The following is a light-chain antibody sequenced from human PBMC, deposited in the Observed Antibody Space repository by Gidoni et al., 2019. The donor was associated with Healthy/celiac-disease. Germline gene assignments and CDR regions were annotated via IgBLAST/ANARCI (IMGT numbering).Light chain of an antibody. CDR1: QSISSW. J-gene: IGKJ2*01. V-gene: IGKV1-5*03. CDR2: NAS. Sequence: DIQMTQYPSTLSASVGDRVTITCRASQSISSWLDWYQQKPGKAPNLLIYNASSLESGVPSRFSGSGSGTEFTLTISSMQPDDFATYYCQQYNSYLYTFGQXTKLEIK. CDR3: QQYNSYLYT.